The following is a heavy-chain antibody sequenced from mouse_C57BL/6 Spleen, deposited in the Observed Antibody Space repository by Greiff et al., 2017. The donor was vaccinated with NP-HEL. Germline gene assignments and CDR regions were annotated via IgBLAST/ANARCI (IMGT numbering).Heavy chain of an antibody. CDR1: GYTFTSYW. J-gene: IGHJ2*01. CDR3: ARDGFITRNYFDY. V-gene: IGHV1-72*01. D-gene: IGHD1-1*01. CDR2: IDPNSGGT. Sequence: QVQLKESGAELVKPGASVKLSCKASGYTFTSYWMHWVKQRPGRGLEWIGRIDPNSGGTKYNEKFKSKATLTVDKPSSTAYMQLSSLTSEDSAVYYCARDGFITRNYFDYWGQGTTLTVSS.